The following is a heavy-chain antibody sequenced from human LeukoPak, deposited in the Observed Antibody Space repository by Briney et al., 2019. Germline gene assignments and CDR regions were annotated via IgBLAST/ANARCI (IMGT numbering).Heavy chain of an antibody. Sequence: SETLSLTCTVSGGSISSSSYYWGWIRQPPGKGLEWIGSIYYSGSTYYNPSLKSRVTISVDTSKNQFSLKLSSVTAADTAVYYCARGHSSGWSPFDYWGQGTLVTVSS. J-gene: IGHJ4*02. D-gene: IGHD6-19*01. CDR3: ARGHSSGWSPFDY. CDR2: IYYSGST. CDR1: GGSISSSSYY. V-gene: IGHV4-39*01.